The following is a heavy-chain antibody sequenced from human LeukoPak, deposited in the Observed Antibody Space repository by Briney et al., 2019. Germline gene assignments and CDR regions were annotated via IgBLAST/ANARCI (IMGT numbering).Heavy chain of an antibody. Sequence: ASVTVSCKASGYTFTGYYMHWVRQAPGQGLEWMGRTNLNSGSTNYAQKFQGRVTMTRDTSISTAYMELSRLRSDDTAVYYCAREGPLLWFGEPLDYWGQGTLVTVSS. J-gene: IGHJ4*02. V-gene: IGHV1-2*06. CDR3: AREGPLLWFGEPLDY. CDR2: TNLNSGST. CDR1: GYTFTGYY. D-gene: IGHD3-10*01.